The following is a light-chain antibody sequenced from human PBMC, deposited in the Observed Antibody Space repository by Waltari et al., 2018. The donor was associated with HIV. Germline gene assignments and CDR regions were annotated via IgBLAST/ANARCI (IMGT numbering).Light chain of an antibody. CDR1: TSNIETEA. J-gene: IGLJ3*02. CDR2: RNY. Sequence: TQPPSVSGTPGQTVTISCSGSTSNIETEALYWYQQLPGTAPKLLIYRNYKRPSGVSDRFSCSKSGASASLVISGLRSEDEAHYYCVSYDSRLDERLFGGGTKLTVL. V-gene: IGLV1-47*01. CDR3: VSYDSRLDERL.